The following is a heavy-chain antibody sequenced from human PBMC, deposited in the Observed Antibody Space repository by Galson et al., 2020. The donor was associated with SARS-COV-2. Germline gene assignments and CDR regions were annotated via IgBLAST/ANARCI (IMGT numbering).Heavy chain of an antibody. V-gene: IGHV4-61*02. CDR1: GGSISGTSYY. D-gene: IGHD6-19*01. J-gene: IGHJ4*02. CDR3: ASGPVAGSGE. Sequence: SETLSLTCAVSGGSISGTSYYWSWIRQPAGKGLEWIGRIHSSGSTNYNPSLKSRVTISIDTSKNQFSLRLSSVPAADTAIYYCASGPVAGSGEWGQGTLVTVSS. CDR2: IHSSGST.